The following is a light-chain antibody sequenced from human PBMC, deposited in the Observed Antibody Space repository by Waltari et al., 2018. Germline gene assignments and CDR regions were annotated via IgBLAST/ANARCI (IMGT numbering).Light chain of an antibody. J-gene: IGKJ2*01. CDR1: QSVSTN. Sequence: VVLTQSPATLSVSPGDRATLSCRAGQSVSTNLAWYQQKPGQAPRLLIFAASTRATGVPVRFSGSGSGTEFTLSISSLQSEDFAVYYCHQYDKWPPRYTFGPGTRLDIK. CDR3: HQYDKWPPRYT. CDR2: AAS. V-gene: IGKV3-15*01.